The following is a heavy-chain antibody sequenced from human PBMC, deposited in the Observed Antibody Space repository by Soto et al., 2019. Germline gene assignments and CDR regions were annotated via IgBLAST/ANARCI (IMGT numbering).Heavy chain of an antibody. V-gene: IGHV4-39*01. CDR2: IYYSGST. Sequence: SETLSLTCTVSGGSISSSSYYWGWIRQPPGKGLEWIGSIYYSGSTYYNPSLKSRVTISVDTSKNQFSLKLSSVTAADTAVYFCARVPDSSSWYVYYYYGMDVWGQGTTVTVSS. D-gene: IGHD6-13*01. CDR3: ARVPDSSSWYVYYYYGMDV. CDR1: GGSISSSSYY. J-gene: IGHJ6*02.